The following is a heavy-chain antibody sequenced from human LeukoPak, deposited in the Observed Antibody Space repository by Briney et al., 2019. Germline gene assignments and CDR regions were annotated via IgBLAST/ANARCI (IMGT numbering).Heavy chain of an antibody. CDR2: ITPNSDDT. CDR1: GYIFTDYY. V-gene: IGHV1-2*02. D-gene: IGHD3-10*01. Sequence: ASVEVSCKASGYIFTDYYIHWVRQAPGHGLEWMGCITPNSDDTDYAQQFQGRVTMSRDTSINTAYMELTSLTSDDTAMYFCASGDYSGTKPDPIDMWGQGTLVTVSS. CDR3: ASGDYSGTKPDPIDM. J-gene: IGHJ3*02.